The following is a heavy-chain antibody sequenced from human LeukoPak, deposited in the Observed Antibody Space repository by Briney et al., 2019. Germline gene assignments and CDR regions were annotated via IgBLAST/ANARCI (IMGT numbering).Heavy chain of an antibody. D-gene: IGHD3-22*01. CDR1: GYTFTSYD. J-gene: IGHJ4*02. V-gene: IGHV1-8*01. Sequence: ASVKVSCKAYGYTFTSYDINWVRQATGQGLEWMGWMNPNSGNTGYAQKFQGRVTMTRNTSISTAYMELSSLRSEDTAVYYCARGRRLRDYYDSSGYYYYFDYWGQGTLVTVPS. CDR3: ARGRRLRDYYDSSGYYYYFDY. CDR2: MNPNSGNT.